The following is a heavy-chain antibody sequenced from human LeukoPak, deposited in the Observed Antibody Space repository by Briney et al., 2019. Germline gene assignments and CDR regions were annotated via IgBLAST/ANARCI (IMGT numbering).Heavy chain of an antibody. CDR3: ARPYYYDIRIDP. CDR2: MYYSGST. CDR1: GGSISSGDYY. Sequence: PSQTLSLTCTLSGGSISSGDYYWSWIRQPPGKGLEWIAYMYYSGSTYYNPSLKSRVTMSADTSKNQLSLKLSSVTAADTAVYYCARPYYYDIRIDPWGQGILVTVSS. J-gene: IGHJ5*02. V-gene: IGHV4-30-4*01. D-gene: IGHD3-22*01.